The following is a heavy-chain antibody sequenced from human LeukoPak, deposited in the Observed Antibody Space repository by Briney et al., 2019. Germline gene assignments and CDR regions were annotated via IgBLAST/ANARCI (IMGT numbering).Heavy chain of an antibody. CDR3: ASRTNYYDSSGYYYVYFQH. Sequence: SVKVSCKASGGTFSSYAISWVRQAPGQGLGWMGGIIPIFGTANYAQKFQGRVTITADESTSTAYMEMSSLRSEDTAVYYCASRTNYYDSSGYYYVYFQHWGQGTLVTVSS. V-gene: IGHV1-69*13. D-gene: IGHD3-22*01. CDR1: GGTFSSYA. CDR2: IIPIFGTA. J-gene: IGHJ1*01.